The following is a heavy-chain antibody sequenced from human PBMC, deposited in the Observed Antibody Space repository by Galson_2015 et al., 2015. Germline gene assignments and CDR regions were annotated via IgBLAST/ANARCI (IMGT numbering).Heavy chain of an antibody. V-gene: IGHV1-69*01. CDR1: GTFSSYA. D-gene: IGHD5-18*01. CDR2: IIPIFGTA. J-gene: IGHJ6*03. CDR3: ARAVDTAMKDNYYYYMDV. Sequence: GTFSSYAISWVRQAPGQGLEWMGGIIPIFGTANYAQKFQGRVTITADESTSTAYMELSSLRSEDTAVYYCARAVDTAMKDNYYYYMDVWGKGTTVTVSS.